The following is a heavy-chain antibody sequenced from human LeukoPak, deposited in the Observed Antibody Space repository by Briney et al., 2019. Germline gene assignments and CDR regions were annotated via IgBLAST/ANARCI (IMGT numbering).Heavy chain of an antibody. Sequence: SVKVSCKASGGTXRSXAINXVXXXPGKXXXXXXGIIPMIXTXKYEXRFQGRVTITADDSTSTSYMVVSSLRSEDTAVYYCAIFQGTYGDNDNDYWGQGTLVTVSS. CDR1: GGTXRSXA. CDR3: AIFQGTYGDNDNDY. CDR2: IIPMIXTX. D-gene: IGHD4-17*01. J-gene: IGHJ4*02. V-gene: IGHV1-69*13.